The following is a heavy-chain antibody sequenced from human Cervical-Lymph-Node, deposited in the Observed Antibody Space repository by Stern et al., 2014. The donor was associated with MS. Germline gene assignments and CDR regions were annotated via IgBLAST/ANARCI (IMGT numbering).Heavy chain of an antibody. CDR2: IYNSGAT. V-gene: IGHV4-31*03. Sequence: QLQLQESGPGLVKPSQTLSLTCTVSGDSITSGGHYWSWIRQHPGKGLEWIGYIYNSGATFYNPSLKGRVTISLDTSKNQFSLQLSSVTAADTAIYYCASRWSGTYYGQNWFDPWGQGILVTVST. J-gene: IGHJ5*02. CDR1: GDSITSGGHY. D-gene: IGHD1-26*01. CDR3: ASRWSGTYYGQNWFDP.